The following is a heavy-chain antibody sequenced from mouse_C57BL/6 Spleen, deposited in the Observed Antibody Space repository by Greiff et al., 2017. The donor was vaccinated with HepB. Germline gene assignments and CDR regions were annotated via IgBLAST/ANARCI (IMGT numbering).Heavy chain of an antibody. CDR3: ARHDGYSARFAY. CDR2: IYPGDGDT. D-gene: IGHD2-3*01. Sequence: VQLQESGPELVKPGASVKISCKASGYAFSSSWMNWVKQRPGKGLEWIGRIYPGDGDTNYNGKFKGKATLTADKSSSTAYMQLSSLTSGDSAVYFCARHDGYSARFAYWGQGTLVTVSA. V-gene: IGHV1-82*01. J-gene: IGHJ3*01. CDR1: GYAFSSSW.